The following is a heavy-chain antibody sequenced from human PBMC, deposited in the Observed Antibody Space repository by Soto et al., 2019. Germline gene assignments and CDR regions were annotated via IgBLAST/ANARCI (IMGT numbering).Heavy chain of an antibody. CDR1: GYTFTSYG. CDR2: ISAYNGNT. CDR3: ARVVGALGHWFDP. D-gene: IGHD1-26*01. Sequence: QVQLEQSGAEVKKPGASVKVSCKASGYTFTSYGISWVRQAPAQGLEWMGRISAYNGNTNYAQKLQGRVTMTTDTSTSTAYIELRSLRSDDTAVYYCARVVGALGHWFDPWGQGTLVTVSS. J-gene: IGHJ5*02. V-gene: IGHV1-18*01.